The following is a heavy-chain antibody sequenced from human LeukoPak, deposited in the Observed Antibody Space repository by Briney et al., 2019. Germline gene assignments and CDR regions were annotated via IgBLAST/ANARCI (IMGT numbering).Heavy chain of an antibody. CDR3: ARVDRAISTTGTLGD. CDR2: TYYRSKWYN. CDR1: GDSVSNNYAA. Sequence: PSQTLSLTCAISGDSVSNNYAAWNCIRQSPSRGLECLGRTYYRSKWYNDYAVSVKSRITINPDTSKNQFSLQLNSVTPEDTAVYYCARVDRAISTTGTLGDWGQGTLVTVSS. J-gene: IGHJ4*02. V-gene: IGHV6-1*01. D-gene: IGHD6-13*01.